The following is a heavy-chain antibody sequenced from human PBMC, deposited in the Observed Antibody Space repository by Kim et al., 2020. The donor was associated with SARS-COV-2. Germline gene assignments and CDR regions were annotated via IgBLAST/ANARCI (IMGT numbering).Heavy chain of an antibody. CDR1: GGSFSGYY. CDR2: INHSGST. CDR3: ARGGGQKRKYCSSTSCYNWFDP. V-gene: IGHV4-34*01. D-gene: IGHD2-2*01. J-gene: IGHJ5*02. Sequence: SETLSLTCAVYGGSFSGYYWSWIRQPPGKGLEWIGEINHSGSTNYNPSLKSRVTISVDTSKNQFSLKLSSVTAADTAVYYCARGGGQKRKYCSSTSCYNWFDPWGQGTLVTVSS.